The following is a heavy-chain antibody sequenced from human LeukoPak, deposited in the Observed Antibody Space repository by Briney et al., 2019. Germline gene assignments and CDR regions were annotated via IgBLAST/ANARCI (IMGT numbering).Heavy chain of an antibody. CDR1: GFTFSSYS. CDR2: ISSSSSYI. CDR3: ARVDIAAAATSYYYYGMDV. D-gene: IGHD6-13*01. J-gene: IGHJ6*02. Sequence: GGSLRLSCAASGFTFSSYSMNWVRQAPGKGLEWVSSISSSSSYIYYADSVKGRFTISRDNAKNSLYLQMNSLRAEDTAVYYCARVDIAAAATSYYYYGMDVWGQGTTVTVSS. V-gene: IGHV3-21*01.